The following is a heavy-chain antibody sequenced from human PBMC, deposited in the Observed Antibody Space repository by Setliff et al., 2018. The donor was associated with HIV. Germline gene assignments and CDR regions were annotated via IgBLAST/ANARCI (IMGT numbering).Heavy chain of an antibody. Sequence: ASVKVSCKASGYTFINFGISWVRQAPGQGLEWMGWISAYNGNTNSAQRLQGRVTLTTDTSTSTAYMDLRSLRSDDSAVYFCARENEGGAFDIWGQGTMVTVSS. V-gene: IGHV1-18*01. CDR3: ARENEGGAFDI. CDR1: GYTFINFG. CDR2: ISAYNGNT. J-gene: IGHJ3*02. D-gene: IGHD1-1*01.